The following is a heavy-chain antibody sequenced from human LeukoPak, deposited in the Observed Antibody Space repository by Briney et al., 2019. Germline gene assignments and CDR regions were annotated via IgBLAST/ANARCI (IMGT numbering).Heavy chain of an antibody. CDR2: IYPGDSDT. Sequence: GESLKISCKGSGYSFTSYWIAWVRQMPGKGLEWMGIIYPGDSDTRKSPSFQGQVTISADKSISTAYLQWSSLKASDTAMYYCARQGSIAVAGTGWFDPWGQGTLVTVSS. J-gene: IGHJ5*02. D-gene: IGHD6-19*01. V-gene: IGHV5-51*01. CDR1: GYSFTSYW. CDR3: ARQGSIAVAGTGWFDP.